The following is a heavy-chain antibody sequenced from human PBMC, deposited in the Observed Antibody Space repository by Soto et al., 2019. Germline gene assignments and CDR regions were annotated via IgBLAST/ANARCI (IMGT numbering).Heavy chain of an antibody. CDR2: IKQDGSEK. CDR1: GSTFSSYG. CDR3: ARAKFWITFGGGSLDY. Sequence: EVQLVESGGGLVQPGGSLRLSCAASGSTFSSYGRSWVGQAPGKGLEWVANIKQDGSEKYYVDSVKGRFTISRDNAKNSLYLQMNSLRAEDTAVYYCARAKFWITFGGGSLDYWGQGTLDTVSS. V-gene: IGHV3-7*01. D-gene: IGHD3-16*01. J-gene: IGHJ4*02.